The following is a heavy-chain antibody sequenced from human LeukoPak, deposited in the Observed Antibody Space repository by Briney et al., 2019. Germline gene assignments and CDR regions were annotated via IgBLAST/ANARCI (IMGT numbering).Heavy chain of an antibody. V-gene: IGHV4-30-2*01. Sequence: PSETLSLTCAVSGGSISSGGYSWSWIRQPPGKGLEWIGYIYHSGSTYYNPSLKSRVTISVDKSKNQFSLKLSSVTAADTAVYYCARDRSSSGRVFDYWGQGTLVTVSS. D-gene: IGHD6-6*01. J-gene: IGHJ4*02. CDR3: ARDRSSSGRVFDY. CDR2: IYHSGST. CDR1: GGSISSGGYS.